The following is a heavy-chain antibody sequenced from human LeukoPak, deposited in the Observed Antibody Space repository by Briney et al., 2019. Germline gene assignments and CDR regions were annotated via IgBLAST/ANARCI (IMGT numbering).Heavy chain of an antibody. J-gene: IGHJ4*02. Sequence: SETLSLTCTVSGGSISSSSYYWGWIRQPPGKGLEWIGYIYHSGSTYYNPSLKSRVTISVDRSKNQFSLKLSSVTAADTAVYYCASEKAAAGTGNFDYWGQGTLVTVSS. D-gene: IGHD6-13*01. V-gene: IGHV4-30-2*01. CDR1: GGSISSSSYY. CDR3: ASEKAAAGTGNFDY. CDR2: IYHSGST.